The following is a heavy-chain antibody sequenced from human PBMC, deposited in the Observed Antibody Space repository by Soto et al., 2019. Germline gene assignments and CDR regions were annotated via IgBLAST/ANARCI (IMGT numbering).Heavy chain of an antibody. D-gene: IGHD3-10*01. CDR1: GYTFTGYY. J-gene: IGHJ6*03. Sequence: GASVKVSCKASGYTFTGYYMHWVRQAPGQGLEWMGWINPNSGGTNYAQKFQGWVTMTRDTSISTAYMELSRLRSDDTAVYYCARGPKQGGDGSGAYYSRDVWGKGTTVTV. CDR2: INPNSGGT. V-gene: IGHV1-2*04. CDR3: ARGPKQGGDGSGAYYSRDV.